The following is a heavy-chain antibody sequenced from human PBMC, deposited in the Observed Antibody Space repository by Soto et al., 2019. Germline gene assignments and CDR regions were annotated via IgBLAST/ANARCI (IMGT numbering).Heavy chain of an antibody. V-gene: IGHV5-10-1*01. CDR3: ARLFGVNSEGFLAFPYRFDP. D-gene: IGHD1-26*01. CDR1: GYSFSSYW. Sequence: GESLKISCKGSGYSFSSYWIGWVRQMPGKGLEWMGRIDPSDSYTTYNPSFQGRVTISADKSISTAYLQWSSLKASDTAMYYCARLFGVNSEGFLAFPYRFDPWGQGTLVIVSS. CDR2: IDPSDSYT. J-gene: IGHJ5*02.